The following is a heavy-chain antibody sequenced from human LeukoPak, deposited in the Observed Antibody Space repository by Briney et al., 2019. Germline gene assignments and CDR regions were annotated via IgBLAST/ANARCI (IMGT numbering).Heavy chain of an antibody. D-gene: IGHD2-15*01. J-gene: IGHJ5*02. CDR3: ARDLGECSGGSCYDFGEGPFDP. Sequence: ASVKVSCKASGYTFTSYYMHWVRQAPGQGLEWMGIINPSGGSTSYAQKFQGRVTMTRDTSTSTVYMELSSLRSEDTAVYYCARDLGECSGGSCYDFGEGPFDPWGQGTLVTVSS. V-gene: IGHV1-46*01. CDR1: GYTFTSYY. CDR2: INPSGGST.